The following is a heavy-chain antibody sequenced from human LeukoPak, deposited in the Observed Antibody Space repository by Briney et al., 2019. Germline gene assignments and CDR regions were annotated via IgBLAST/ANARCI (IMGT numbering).Heavy chain of an antibody. CDR2: IDPSDSYT. J-gene: IGHJ5*02. V-gene: IGHV5-10-1*01. Sequence: GESLKISCKASGSSFTSYWFSWVRQLPGKGLEWMGRIDPSDSYTNYSPSFQGHVTISADKSISTAYLQWSSLKASDTAMYYCARHAGSRFDPWGQGTLVTVSS. D-gene: IGHD3-10*01. CDR1: GSSFTSYW. CDR3: ARHAGSRFDP.